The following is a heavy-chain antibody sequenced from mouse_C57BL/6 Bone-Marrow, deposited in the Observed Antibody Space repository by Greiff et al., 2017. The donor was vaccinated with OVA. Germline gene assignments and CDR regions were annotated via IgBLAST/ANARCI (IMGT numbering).Heavy chain of an antibody. CDR3: VGLSTGTRWYFDV. J-gene: IGHJ1*03. CDR2: IRSKSNNYAT. V-gene: IGHV10-1*01. D-gene: IGHD4-1*02. CDR1: GFSFTTYA. Sequence: EVQLVESGGGLVQPKGSLKLSCAASGFSFTTYAMNWVRQAPGKGLEWVARIRSKSNNYATYYADSVKDRFTISRDDSESMLYLQMNNLKTEETAMYYCVGLSTGTRWYFDVWGTGTTVTVSS.